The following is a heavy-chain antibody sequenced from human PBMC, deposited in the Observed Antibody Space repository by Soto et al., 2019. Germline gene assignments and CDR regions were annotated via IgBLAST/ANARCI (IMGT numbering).Heavy chain of an antibody. Sequence: ESGGGVVQPGRSLRLSCAASGFTFSSYGMHWVRQAPGKGLEWVAVIWYDGSNKYYADSVKGRFTISRDNSKNTLYLQMNSLRAEDTAVYYCARNYREFRGVIDYWGQGTLVTVSS. CDR3: ARNYREFRGVIDY. CDR1: GFTFSSYG. V-gene: IGHV3-33*01. CDR2: IWYDGSNK. J-gene: IGHJ4*02. D-gene: IGHD3-10*01.